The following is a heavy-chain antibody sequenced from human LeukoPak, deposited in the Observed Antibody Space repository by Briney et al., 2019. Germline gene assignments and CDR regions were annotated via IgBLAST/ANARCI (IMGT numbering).Heavy chain of an antibody. D-gene: IGHD5-24*01. CDR2: IQYDGINK. Sequence: GGSLRLSCAASRFTFSSDGMHGVRQAPGKGLEWGSFIQYDGINKYYADSVKGRFTISRDNSKNTLYLQMNGLRAEDTAVYYCARGDKMTTWRRTYNYCDPWGQGILVTVSS. CDR3: ARGDKMTTWRRTYNYCDP. CDR1: RFTFSSDG. J-gene: IGHJ5*02. V-gene: IGHV3-30*02.